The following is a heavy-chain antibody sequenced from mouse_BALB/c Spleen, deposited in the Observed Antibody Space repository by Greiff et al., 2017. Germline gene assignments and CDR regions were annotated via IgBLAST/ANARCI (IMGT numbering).Heavy chain of an antibody. V-gene: IGHV3-6*02. CDR3: AREYGNYFYYAMDY. CDR1: GYSITSGYY. Sequence: DVQLQESGPGLVKPSQSLSLTCSVTGYSITSGYYWNWIRQFPGNKLEWMGYISYDGSNNYNPSLKNRISITRDTSKNQFFLKLNSVTTEDTATYYCAREYGNYFYYAMDYWGQGTSVTVSS. J-gene: IGHJ4*01. CDR2: ISYDGSN. D-gene: IGHD2-10*02.